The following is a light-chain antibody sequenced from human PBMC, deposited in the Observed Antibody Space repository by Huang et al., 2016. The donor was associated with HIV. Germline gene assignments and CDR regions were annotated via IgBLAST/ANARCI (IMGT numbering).Light chain of an antibody. CDR1: QSVSSN. CDR3: QQYDNWPPT. J-gene: IGKJ1*01. V-gene: IGKV3-15*01. CDR2: GAS. Sequence: EIVMTQSAATLSVSPGERATLSCRASQSVSSNLAWYQQKPGQAPRLLIFGASTRATGVPARFSGSGSGTEFTLIISSLQSEDFGVYYCQQYDNWPPTFGQGTKVKIK.